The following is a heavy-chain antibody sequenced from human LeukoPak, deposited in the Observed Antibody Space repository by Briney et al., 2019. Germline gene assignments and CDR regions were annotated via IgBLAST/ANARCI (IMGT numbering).Heavy chain of an antibody. CDR3: ARAGRSYYYDSSGYYLY. J-gene: IGHJ4*02. Sequence: SETLSLTCTVSGYSISSGHYWGWIRQPPGKGLEWIGSIYHSGSTYYNPSLKSRVTISVDTSKNQFSLKLSSVTAADTAVYYCARAGRSYYYDSSGYYLYWGQGTLVTVSS. D-gene: IGHD3-22*01. V-gene: IGHV4-38-2*02. CDR2: IYHSGST. CDR1: GYSISSGHY.